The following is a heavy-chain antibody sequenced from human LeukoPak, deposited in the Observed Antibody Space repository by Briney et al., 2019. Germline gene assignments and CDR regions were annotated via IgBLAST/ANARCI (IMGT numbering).Heavy chain of an antibody. V-gene: IGHV4-4*07. CDR3: ARVPIGGGWYYFDY. J-gene: IGHJ4*02. Sequence: SETLSLTCTVSGGSISSYYWSWIRQPAGKGLEWIGRIYTSGSTNYNPSLKSRVTMSVDTSKNQFSLKLSSVTAADTAVYYCARVPIGGGWYYFDYWGQGTLVTVSS. D-gene: IGHD6-19*01. CDR2: IYTSGST. CDR1: GGSISSYY.